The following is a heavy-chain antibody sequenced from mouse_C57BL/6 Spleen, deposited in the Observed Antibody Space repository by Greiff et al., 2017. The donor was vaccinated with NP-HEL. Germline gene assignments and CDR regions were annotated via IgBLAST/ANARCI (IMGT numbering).Heavy chain of an antibody. Sequence: EVKLVESGGGLVKPGGSLKLSCAASGFTFSSYAMSWVRQTPEKRLEWVATISDGGSYTYYPDNVKGRFTISRDNAKNNLYLQMSHLKSEDTAMYYCARAPLGSSYWYFDVWGTGTTVTVSS. V-gene: IGHV5-4*03. J-gene: IGHJ1*03. CDR3: ARAPLGSSYWYFDV. CDR1: GFTFSSYA. CDR2: ISDGGSYT. D-gene: IGHD1-1*01.